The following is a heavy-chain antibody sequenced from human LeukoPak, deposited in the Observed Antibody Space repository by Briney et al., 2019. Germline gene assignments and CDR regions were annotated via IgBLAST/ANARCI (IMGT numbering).Heavy chain of an antibody. Sequence: ASVKVSCKASGGTFSSYAISWVRQAPGQGLEWMGRIIPILGIANYAQKFQGRVTITADKSTSTAYMELSSLRSEDTAVYYCAKHSSSWRPIDYWGQGTLVTVSS. D-gene: IGHD6-13*01. CDR1: GGTFSSYA. CDR2: IIPILGIA. CDR3: AKHSSSWRPIDY. V-gene: IGHV1-69*04. J-gene: IGHJ4*02.